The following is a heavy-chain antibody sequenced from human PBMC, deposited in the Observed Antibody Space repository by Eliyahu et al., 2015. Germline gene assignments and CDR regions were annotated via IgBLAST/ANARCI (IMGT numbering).Heavy chain of an antibody. Sequence: EVQLVQSGAEVXKPGESLXXSXKGSGYSFTXXXTGWVRQMPGXGLEWMGIIYPGDSDTRYXPSFQGQVTISADKSISTAYLQWSSLKASDTAMYYCARPLRYCSSTSCYTGWFDPWGQGTLVTVSS. CDR1: GYSFTXXX. V-gene: IGHV5-51*03. J-gene: IGHJ5*02. CDR2: IYPGDSDT. CDR3: ARPLRYCSSTSCYTGWFDP. D-gene: IGHD2-2*02.